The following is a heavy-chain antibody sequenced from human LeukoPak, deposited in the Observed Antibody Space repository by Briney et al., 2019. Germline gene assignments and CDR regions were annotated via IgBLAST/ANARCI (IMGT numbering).Heavy chain of an antibody. D-gene: IGHD3-3*01. CDR3: ARDNYDFWSGYYPLGMDV. CDR2: INEDGSRT. CDR1: GFTFSNYW. Sequence: GGSLRLSCAGSGFTFSNYWVHWVRQAPGKGLVWVSRINEDGSRTDYADFVKGRFTISRDNSKNTLYLQMNSLRAEDTAVYYCARDNYDFWSGYYPLGMDVWGQGTTVTVSS. J-gene: IGHJ6*02. V-gene: IGHV3-74*01.